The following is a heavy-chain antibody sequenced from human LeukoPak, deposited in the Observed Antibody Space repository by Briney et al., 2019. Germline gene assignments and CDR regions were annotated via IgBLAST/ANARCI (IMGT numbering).Heavy chain of an antibody. J-gene: IGHJ4*02. CDR3: AREGVVGAAANHYDY. V-gene: IGHV3-7*01. CDR2: IKEDGSAK. D-gene: IGHD1-26*01. CDR1: GFTFSNYE. Sequence: HPGGSLRLSCAASGFTFSNYEMNWVRQAPGKGLEWVANIKEDGSAKYYVDSVKGRFTISRDNAKNSLYLQMDSLRDEDTAIYYCAREGVVGAAANHYDYWGQGSLVTVSS.